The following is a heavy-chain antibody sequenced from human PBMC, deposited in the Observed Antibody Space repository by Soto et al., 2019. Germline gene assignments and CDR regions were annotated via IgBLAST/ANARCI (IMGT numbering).Heavy chain of an antibody. CDR3: AKDPSSGYTRGYFDV. J-gene: IGHJ2*01. CDR2: ISHDGGNE. Sequence: QVHLEESGGGVVQPGRSLRLSCAASGFSFSTYGMHWVRQAPGKGLEWVAVISHDGGNEYYADSVKGRFTISSDSSKNTVYLQMNTVRAEDTAVYYCAKDPSSGYTRGYFDVWGLGTLVTVSS. D-gene: IGHD3-22*01. CDR1: GFSFSTYG. V-gene: IGHV3-30*18.